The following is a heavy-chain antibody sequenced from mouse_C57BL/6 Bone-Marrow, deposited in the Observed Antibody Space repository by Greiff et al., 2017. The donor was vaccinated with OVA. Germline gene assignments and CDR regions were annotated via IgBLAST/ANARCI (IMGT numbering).Heavy chain of an antibody. CDR2: IYPRSGNT. Sequence: QVHVKQSGAELARPGASVKLSCRASGYTFTSYGISWVKQRTGQGLEWIGEIYPRSGNTYYNEKFKGKATLTADKSSSTAYMELRSLTSEDSAVYFCARTGLVTTVVAPDYWGQGTTLTVSS. CDR3: ARTGLVTTVVAPDY. D-gene: IGHD1-1*01. J-gene: IGHJ2*01. CDR1: GYTFTSYG. V-gene: IGHV1-81*01.